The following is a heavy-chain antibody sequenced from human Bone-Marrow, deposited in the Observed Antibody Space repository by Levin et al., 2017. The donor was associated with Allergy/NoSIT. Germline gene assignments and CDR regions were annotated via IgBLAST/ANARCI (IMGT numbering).Heavy chain of an antibody. CDR1: GGSISNYY. V-gene: IGHV4-59*08. CDR2: IHYSGST. Sequence: NPSETLSLTCTVSGGSISNYYWGWIRQPPGKGLEWIGYIHYSGSTDYNPSLKSRVTISLDTSKSQFSLRLSSVTAADTAVYYCARRGASGWFYFDSWGQGTLVTVSS. J-gene: IGHJ4*02. CDR3: ARRGASGWFYFDS. D-gene: IGHD6-19*01.